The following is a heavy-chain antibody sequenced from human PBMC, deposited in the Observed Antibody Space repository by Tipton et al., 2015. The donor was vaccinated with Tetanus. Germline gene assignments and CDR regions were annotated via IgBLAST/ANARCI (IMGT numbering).Heavy chain of an antibody. CDR2: IWNDGSNK. CDR1: GFSFSSYG. Sequence: SLRLSCAASGFSFSSYGMHWVRQAPGKGLEWVAIIWNDGSNKYYADSVKGRFTISRDNSKNTLYLQMSSLRDGDTGVYYCARDHTFTVSQSRGGLAYGGQGTLVTVSS. CDR3: ARDHTFTVSQSRGGLAY. V-gene: IGHV3-33*01. J-gene: IGHJ4*02. D-gene: IGHD3-10*01.